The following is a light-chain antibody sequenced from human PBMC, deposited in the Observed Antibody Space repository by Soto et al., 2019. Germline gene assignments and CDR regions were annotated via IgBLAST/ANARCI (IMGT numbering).Light chain of an antibody. CDR3: QQANSFPLT. CDR1: QGINKW. V-gene: IGKV1-12*01. J-gene: IGKJ4*01. CDR2: AAS. Sequence: DIQITQSPSSVSAAVGDRVTITCRARQGINKWLAWYQQKAGKAPQLLISAASTLRSGVPSRFSGSGSGTDFIITISNLQPEDFATYCCQQANSFPLTFGGGTRVEI.